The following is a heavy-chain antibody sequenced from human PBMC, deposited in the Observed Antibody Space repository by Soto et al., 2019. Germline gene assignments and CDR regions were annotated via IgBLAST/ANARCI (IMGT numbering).Heavy chain of an antibody. Sequence: SDTLSLTCAVSGGSFSNYYWTWIRQPPGAGLEWIGEVNDSGSTSYSPALKSRVTIPVDSSKNQFSLILTSVTAAGRAVYFCARCQYHGSAGFYTNRYFYGVDVWGQGTTVTSP. V-gene: IGHV4-34*01. CDR1: GGSFSNYY. CDR2: VNDSGST. D-gene: IGHD3-22*01. CDR3: ARCQYHGSAGFYTNRYFYGVDV. J-gene: IGHJ6*02.